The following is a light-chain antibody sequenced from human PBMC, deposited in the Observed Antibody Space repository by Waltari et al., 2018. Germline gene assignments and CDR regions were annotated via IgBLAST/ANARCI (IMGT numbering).Light chain of an antibody. V-gene: IGLV4-69*01. J-gene: IGLJ3*02. CDR3: QTGGHGTWV. CDR2: VNSAGSH. Sequence: QLVLTQSPSASASLGASVKLTCTLHSGHSSNVVAWLQHQPEKGPRYLMQVNSAGSHSKGDQIPDRFSGSISGAERSLTISSVQSEDEADYYCQTGGHGTWVFGGGTKLTVL. CDR1: SGHSSNV.